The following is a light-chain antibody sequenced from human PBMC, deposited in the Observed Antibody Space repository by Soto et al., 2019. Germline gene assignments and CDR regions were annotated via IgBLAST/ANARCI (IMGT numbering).Light chain of an antibody. CDR1: QDSTKY. CDR2: VAS. Sequence: DIQMTQSPSSLSASVGDRVTITCRASQDSTKYLAWYQQKPGKAPNLLIYVASTLPSGVPSRFSGSGSGTDFTLTISSLQPEDFATYYCQQSYSNTQTFGQGTKVDIK. CDR3: QQSYSNTQT. V-gene: IGKV1-39*01. J-gene: IGKJ1*01.